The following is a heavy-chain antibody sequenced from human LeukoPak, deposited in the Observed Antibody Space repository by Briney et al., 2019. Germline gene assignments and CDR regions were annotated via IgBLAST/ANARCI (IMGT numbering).Heavy chain of an antibody. D-gene: IGHD3-22*01. CDR1: GYSFTSYW. Sequence: GESLKISCKGSGYSFTSYWIGWVRQMPGKGLEWMGIIYPGYSDTRYSSYFQGQVTLSADTSISTAYLQWTSLKASDTAMYYCARRLDDKGAFDIWGQGTMVTVSS. CDR2: IYPGYSDT. V-gene: IGHV5-51*01. J-gene: IGHJ3*02. CDR3: ARRLDDKGAFDI.